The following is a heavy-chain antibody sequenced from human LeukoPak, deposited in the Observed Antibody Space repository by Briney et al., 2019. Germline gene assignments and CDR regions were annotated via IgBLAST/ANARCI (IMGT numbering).Heavy chain of an antibody. CDR2: IYYSGST. V-gene: IGHV4-61*05. D-gene: IGHD3-22*01. J-gene: IGHJ5*02. CDR1: GGSISSSSYY. Sequence: KSSETLSLTCTVSGGSISSSSYYWGWIRQPPGKGLEWIGYIYYSGSTNYNPSLKSRVTISVDTSKNQFSLKLSSVTAADTAVYYCASSSAYYYDSSGYSSNWFDPWGQGTLVAVSS. CDR3: ASSSAYYYDSSGYSSNWFDP.